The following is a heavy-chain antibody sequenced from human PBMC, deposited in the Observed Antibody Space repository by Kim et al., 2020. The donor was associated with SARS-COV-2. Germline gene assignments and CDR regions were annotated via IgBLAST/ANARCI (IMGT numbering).Heavy chain of an antibody. Sequence: GGSLRLSCAASGFTFSSYGMHWVRQAPGKGLEWVAVIWYDGSNKYYADSVKGRFTISRDNSKNTLYLQMNSLRAEDTAVYYCARDEELAPPNYYYYGMDVWGQGTTVTVSS. J-gene: IGHJ6*02. CDR1: GFTFSSYG. CDR3: ARDEELAPPNYYYYGMDV. D-gene: IGHD1-26*01. V-gene: IGHV3-33*01. CDR2: IWYDGSNK.